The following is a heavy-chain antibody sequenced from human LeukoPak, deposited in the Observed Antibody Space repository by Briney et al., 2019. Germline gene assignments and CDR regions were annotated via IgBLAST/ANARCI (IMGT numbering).Heavy chain of an antibody. CDR2: FDPEDGET. V-gene: IGHV1-24*01. Sequence: ASVKVSCKVSGYTLTELSMHRVRQAPGKGLEWMGGFDPEDGETIYAQKFQGRVTMTEDTSTDTAYMELSSLRSEDTAVYYCATLYPVYYGMDVWGQGTTVTVSS. CDR3: ATLYPVYYGMDV. CDR1: GYTLTELS. J-gene: IGHJ6*02.